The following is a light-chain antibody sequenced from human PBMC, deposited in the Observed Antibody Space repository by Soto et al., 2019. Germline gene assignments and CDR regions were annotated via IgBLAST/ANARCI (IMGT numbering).Light chain of an antibody. Sequence: DIVMTQTPLSMSLTPGQPASSSCQSSQSLLPSDGKTYLYWYLQKPGQRPQLLIYEVYNRFSGVPDRFSGSGSGTDFTLKISRVEAEDVGVYYGMQSIQLPRGTVGQVNKVEIK. J-gene: IGKJ1*01. CDR3: MQSIQLPRGT. CDR1: QSLLPSDGKTY. CDR2: EVY. V-gene: IGKV2D-29*01.